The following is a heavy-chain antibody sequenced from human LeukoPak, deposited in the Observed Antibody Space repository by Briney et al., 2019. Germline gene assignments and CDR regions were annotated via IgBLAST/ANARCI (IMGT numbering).Heavy chain of an antibody. V-gene: IGHV3-23*01. D-gene: IGHD3-10*02. CDR3: AELGITMIGGV. CDR2: IFSSGGEI. J-gene: IGHJ6*04. Sequence: GGSLRLSCAASGFTCSTFAMIWVRQPPGKGLEWVSSIFSSGGEIYYADSVRGRFTISRDNSKSTLFLQMNSLRAEDTAVYNCAELGITMIGGVWGKRTTVTLSS. CDR1: GFTCSTFA.